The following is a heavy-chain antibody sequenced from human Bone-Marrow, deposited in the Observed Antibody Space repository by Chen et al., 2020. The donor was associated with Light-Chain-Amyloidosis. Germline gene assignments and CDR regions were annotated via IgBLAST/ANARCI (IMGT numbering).Heavy chain of an antibody. J-gene: IGHJ5*02. Sequence: QVQLVQSGADVKKPGSSVKVSCKASGDSLKNFAISWVRRAPGEGLEWMGGIIPVFGTADYAQRFQGRVTILSDSSTTTLSFSFPSLPPPRTAMYFCARDPYLRGRGRFDTWGQGTLVTVSS. CDR2: IIPVFGTA. CDR3: ARDPYLRGRGRFDT. V-gene: IGHV1-69*01. CDR1: GDSLKNFA. D-gene: IGHD3-16*01.